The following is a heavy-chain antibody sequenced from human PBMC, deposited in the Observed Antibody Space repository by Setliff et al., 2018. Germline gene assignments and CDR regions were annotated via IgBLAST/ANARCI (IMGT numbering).Heavy chain of an antibody. V-gene: IGHV3-23*01. D-gene: IGHD1-7*01. CDR1: GFTFSNYA. Sequence: GGSLRLSCAASGFTFSNYAMNWVRQAPGKGLEWVSVISDSGGTTYYADSVKGRFTISXXXSKNTLXXXMXSLRAEDTAVYYCAKKLPGFRYFDDCGQGTLVTVSS. J-gene: IGHJ4*02. CDR2: ISDSGGTT. CDR3: AKKLPGFRYFDD.